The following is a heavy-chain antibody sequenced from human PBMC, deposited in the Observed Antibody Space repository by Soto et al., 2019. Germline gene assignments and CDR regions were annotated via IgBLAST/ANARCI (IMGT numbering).Heavy chain of an antibody. CDR2: ISWNSGSI. D-gene: IGHD2-2*03. J-gene: IGHJ4*02. CDR1: GFTFDDYA. V-gene: IGHV3-9*01. Sequence: EVQLVESGGGLVQPGRSLRLSCAASGFTFDDYAMHWVRQAPGKGLEWVSGISWNSGSIGYADSVKGRFTISRDNAKNSLYLQMNGLRAEDTALYYCAKGVDIVVVPAATFDYWGQGTLVTVSS. CDR3: AKGVDIVVVPAATFDY.